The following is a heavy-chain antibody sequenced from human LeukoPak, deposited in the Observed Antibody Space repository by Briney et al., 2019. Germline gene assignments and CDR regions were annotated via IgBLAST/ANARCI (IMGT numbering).Heavy chain of an antibody. J-gene: IGHJ6*03. D-gene: IGHD4-17*01. CDR3: ARDRDYGEIGYYYYYMDV. CDR1: SGSISRYY. CDR2: IYTSGST. Sequence: SETLSLTCTVSSGSISRYYWSWIRQPAGKGLEWIGHIYTSGSTNYNPSLKSRVTMSVDTSKNQFSLKLSSVTAADTAVYYCARDRDYGEIGYYYYYMDVWGKGTTVTVSS. V-gene: IGHV4-4*07.